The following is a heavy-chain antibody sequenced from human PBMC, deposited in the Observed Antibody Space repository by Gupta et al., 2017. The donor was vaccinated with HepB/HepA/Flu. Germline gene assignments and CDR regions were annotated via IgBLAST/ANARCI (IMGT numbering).Heavy chain of an antibody. CDR1: GFTFSDYA. J-gene: IGHJ6*02. D-gene: IGHD3-10*01. CDR3: ARVGRRGVGTPFYYYYGMDV. CDR2: ISGDGRTT. Sequence: EVQLVESGGGVVQRGGSLRLSCAASGFTFSDYAMPCVRQAPGKGLEWISLISGDGRTTFYADAVKGRFTVSRDGRKNSLYLQMNSLTTEDTALYYCARVGRRGVGTPFYYYYGMDVWGRGTTVTVSS. V-gene: IGHV3-43*02.